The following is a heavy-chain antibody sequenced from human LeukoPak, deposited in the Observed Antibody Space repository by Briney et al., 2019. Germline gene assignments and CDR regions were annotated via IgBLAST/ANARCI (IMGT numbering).Heavy chain of an antibody. Sequence: ASVKVSCKASGYTFTSYYMHWVRQAPGQGLEWMGIINPSGGSTSYAQKFQGRVTTTRDTSTSTVYMELSSLRSEDTAVYYCARDPLYSSSWYLYYYYYGMDVWGQGTTVTVSS. CDR3: ARDPLYSSSWYLYYYYYGMDV. CDR1: GYTFTSYY. CDR2: INPSGGST. D-gene: IGHD6-13*01. V-gene: IGHV1-46*01. J-gene: IGHJ6*02.